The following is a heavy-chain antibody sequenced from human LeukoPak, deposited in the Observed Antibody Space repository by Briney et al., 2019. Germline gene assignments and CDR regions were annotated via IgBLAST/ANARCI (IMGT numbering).Heavy chain of an antibody. CDR2: IIPILGIA. CDR1: GGTFSSYA. D-gene: IGHD3-22*01. CDR3: ATDSGVYDSSGYYYY. Sequence: SVKVSCKASGGTFSSYAISWVRQAPGQGLEWMGRIIPILGIANYAQKFQGRVTMTEDTSTDTAYMELSSLRSEDTAVYYCATDSGVYDSSGYYYYWGQGTLVTVSS. J-gene: IGHJ4*02. V-gene: IGHV1-69*04.